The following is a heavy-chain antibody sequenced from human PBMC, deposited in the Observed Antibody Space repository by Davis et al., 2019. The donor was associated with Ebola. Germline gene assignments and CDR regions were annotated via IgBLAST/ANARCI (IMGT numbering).Heavy chain of an antibody. V-gene: IGHV4-34*01. J-gene: IGHJ5*02. CDR2: INHSGST. CDR1: GGSISSYY. Sequence: SETLSLTCTVSGGSISSYYWSWIRQPPGKGLEWIGEINHSGSTNYNPSLKSRVTISVDTSKNQFSLKLSSVTAADTAVYYCARQAGAAWIDPWGQGTLVTVSS. CDR3: ARQAGAAWIDP. D-gene: IGHD6-25*01.